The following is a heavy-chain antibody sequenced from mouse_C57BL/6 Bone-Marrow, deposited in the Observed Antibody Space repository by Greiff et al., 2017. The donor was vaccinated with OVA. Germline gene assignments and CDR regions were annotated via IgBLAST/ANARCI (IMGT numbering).Heavy chain of an antibody. J-gene: IGHJ3*01. D-gene: IGHD2-5*01. Sequence: QVQLQQPGAELVMPGASVKLSCKASGYTFTSYWMHWVKQRPGQGLEWIGEIDPSDSYTNYNQKFKGKSTLTVDKSSSTAYMQLSSLTSEDSAVYYCASSAYYSNYDRFAYWGQGTLVTVSA. CDR3: ASSAYYSNYDRFAY. CDR1: GYTFTSYW. V-gene: IGHV1-69*01. CDR2: IDPSDSYT.